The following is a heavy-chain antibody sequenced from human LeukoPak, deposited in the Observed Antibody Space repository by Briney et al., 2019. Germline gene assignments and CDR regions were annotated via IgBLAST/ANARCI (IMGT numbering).Heavy chain of an antibody. D-gene: IGHD3-9*01. V-gene: IGHV1-2*06. CDR2: IDPNSGDT. Sequence: ASVKVSCKASGYTFTGYYMHWVRQAPGQGLEWMGRIDPNSGDTNYAQKFQGRVTMTRDTSISTAYMELSRLRSDDTAVYYCARGGLRVRYFDWLFDYWGQGTLVTVSS. CDR3: ARGGLRVRYFDWLFDY. J-gene: IGHJ4*02. CDR1: GYTFTGYY.